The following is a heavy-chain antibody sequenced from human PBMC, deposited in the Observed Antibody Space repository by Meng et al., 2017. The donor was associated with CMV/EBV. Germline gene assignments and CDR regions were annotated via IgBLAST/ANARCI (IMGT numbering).Heavy chain of an antibody. CDR3: ARGMTTDYYYYGMDV. CDR2: INPNSGGT. D-gene: IGHD4-11*01. V-gene: IGHV1-2*02. J-gene: IGHJ6*02. Sequence: ASVKVSCKASGYTFTGYYMHWVRQAPGQGLEWMGWINPNSGGTNHAQKFQGRVTMTRDTSISTAYMELSRLRSDDTAVYYCARGMTTDYYYYGMDVWGQGTTVTVSS. CDR1: GYTFTGYY.